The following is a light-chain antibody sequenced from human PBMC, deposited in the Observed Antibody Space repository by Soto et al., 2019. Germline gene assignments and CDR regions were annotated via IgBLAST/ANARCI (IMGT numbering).Light chain of an antibody. CDR2: DAS. CDR3: QQSYSTPHT. CDR1: QSVLYSSNNKNY. V-gene: IGKV4-1*01. J-gene: IGKJ5*01. Sequence: DIVMTQSPDSLAVSLGDRATINCKSSQSVLYSSNNKNYLNVYQQKPGKAPKPLIYDASRLQSGVPSRFSGSGSGTEFTLTISSVQPEDFGSYYCQQSYSTPHTFGQGTRLEIK.